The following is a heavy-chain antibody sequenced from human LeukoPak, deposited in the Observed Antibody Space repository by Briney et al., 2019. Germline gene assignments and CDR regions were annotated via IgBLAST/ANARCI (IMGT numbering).Heavy chain of an antibody. J-gene: IGHJ4*02. CDR3: ARAIRGVDY. Sequence: SETLSLTCAVYGGSFSGYYWSWIRQPPGKGLEWIGEINHSGSTNYNPSLKSRVTISVDTSKNQWSLKLTSATAADTAVYYCARAIRGVDYWGQGTMVTVSS. CDR1: GGSFSGYY. CDR2: INHSGST. D-gene: IGHD2-2*02. V-gene: IGHV4-34*01.